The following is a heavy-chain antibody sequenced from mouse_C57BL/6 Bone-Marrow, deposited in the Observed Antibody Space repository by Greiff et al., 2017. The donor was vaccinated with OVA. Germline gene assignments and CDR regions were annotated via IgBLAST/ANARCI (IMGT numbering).Heavy chain of an antibody. V-gene: IGHV1-74*01. CDR3: AIFDDYPYAMDD. Sequence: QVQLQQPGAELVKPGASVKVSCKASGYTFTSYWMHWVKQRPGQGLEWIGRIHPSDSATNYNQKFKGKATMTVDKSSSTAYMLLSSLTSEDSAVYDCAIFDDYPYAMDDWGQGTSVTVSS. CDR2: IHPSDSAT. D-gene: IGHD2-4*01. J-gene: IGHJ4*01. CDR1: GYTFTSYW.